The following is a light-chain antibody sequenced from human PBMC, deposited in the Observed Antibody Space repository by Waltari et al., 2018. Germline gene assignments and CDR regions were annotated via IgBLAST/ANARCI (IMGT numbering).Light chain of an antibody. Sequence: DFVMTQSPDSLAVSLGERATINCKSSQSVLFDSNNKNYLAWYQQKPGQPPKALIYWAATRESGFPDRFSGSGSGTEFTLTISSLQAEDVAIYYCQQYYNLPLTFGGGTKVEIK. CDR2: WAA. CDR3: QQYYNLPLT. V-gene: IGKV4-1*01. CDR1: QSVLFDSNNKNY. J-gene: IGKJ4*01.